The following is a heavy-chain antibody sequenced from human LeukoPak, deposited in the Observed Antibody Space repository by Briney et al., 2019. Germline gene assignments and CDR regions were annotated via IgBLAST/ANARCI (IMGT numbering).Heavy chain of an antibody. Sequence: GSLRLSCAASGFTFSSYSMNWVRQAPGEGLEWVSSINSSSSYIYYADSVKGRFTISRDNAKNSLYLQMNSLRAEDTAVYYCARDIPTHCSGGSCHGTPWFDPWGQGTLVTVSS. CDR3: ARDIPTHCSGGSCHGTPWFDP. CDR2: INSSSSYI. D-gene: IGHD2-15*01. CDR1: GFTFSSYS. V-gene: IGHV3-21*01. J-gene: IGHJ5*02.